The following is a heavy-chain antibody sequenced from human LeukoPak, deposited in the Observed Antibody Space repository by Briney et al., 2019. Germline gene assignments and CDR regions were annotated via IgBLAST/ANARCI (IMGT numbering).Heavy chain of an antibody. V-gene: IGHV4-38-2*01. J-gene: IGHJ5*02. CDR3: ARRGIVNWFDP. D-gene: IGHD3-22*01. CDR2: IYHSGST. CDR1: GYSISSGYY. Sequence: SETLSLTCAVSGYSISSGYYWGWIRQPPVKGLEWIGSIYHSGSTYYNPSLKSRVTISVDTSKNQFSLKLSSVTAANTAVYYCARRGIVNWFDPWGQGTLVTVSS.